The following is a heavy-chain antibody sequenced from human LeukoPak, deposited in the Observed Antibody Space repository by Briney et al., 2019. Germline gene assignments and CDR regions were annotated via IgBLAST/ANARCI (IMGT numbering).Heavy chain of an antibody. CDR2: INPNSGGT. D-gene: IGHD3-10*01. CDR3: ARDRGGIYSFFDY. Sequence: ASVKVSCKASGYTFTGYYMHWVRQAPGQGLEWMGWINPNSGGTNYAQKFQGRVTMTRDTSISTAYMELRSLRSDDTAVYYCARDRGGIYSFFDYWGQGTPVTVSS. J-gene: IGHJ4*02. CDR1: GYTFTGYY. V-gene: IGHV1-2*02.